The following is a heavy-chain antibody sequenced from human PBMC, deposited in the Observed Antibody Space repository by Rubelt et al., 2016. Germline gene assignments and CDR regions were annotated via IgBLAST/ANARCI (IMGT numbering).Heavy chain of an antibody. CDR2: IYYSGST. V-gene: IGHV4-59*08. J-gene: IGHJ4*02. CDR3: ARWTVAGTVDY. Sequence: VSGGSISSYYWSWIRQPPGKGLEWIGYIYYSGSTNYNPSLKSRVTISVDTSKNQFSLKLSSVTAADTAVYYCARWTVAGTVDYWGQGTLVTVSS. CDR1: GGSISSYY. D-gene: IGHD6-19*01.